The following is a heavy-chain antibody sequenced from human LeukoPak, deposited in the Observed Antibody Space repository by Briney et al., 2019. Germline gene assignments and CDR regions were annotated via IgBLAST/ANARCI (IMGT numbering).Heavy chain of an antibody. CDR1: GGTFSSYA. V-gene: IGHV1-69*06. Sequence: GASVKVSCKSSGGTFSSYAVSWVRQAPGQGLDWMGGIIPFFGTANYAQKFQGRVTLTADKFPTTAYMELNSLRPEDTAVYYCARVRRTGSAYDAFDIWGQGTMVTVSS. J-gene: IGHJ3*02. CDR3: ARVRRTGSAYDAFDI. D-gene: IGHD1-26*01. CDR2: IIPFFGTA.